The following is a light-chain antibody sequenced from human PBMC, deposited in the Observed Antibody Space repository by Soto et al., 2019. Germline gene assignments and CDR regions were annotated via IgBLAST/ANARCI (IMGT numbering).Light chain of an antibody. Sequence: IVLTQSPGTLSLSPGEGATLSCRASQSVYTNYLAWYQQRPGQAPRLLIYDASSRATGIPDRFSGSGSGTDFTLTISRLEPEDFAVYYCQQYGSSLIFGPGTRVHMK. CDR1: QSVYTNY. J-gene: IGKJ3*01. CDR3: QQYGSSLI. V-gene: IGKV3-20*01. CDR2: DAS.